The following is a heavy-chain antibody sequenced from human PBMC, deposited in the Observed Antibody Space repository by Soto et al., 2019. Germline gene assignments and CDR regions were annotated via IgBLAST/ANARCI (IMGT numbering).Heavy chain of an antibody. Sequence: QVQLVQSGAEVKRPGASVKVSCKASGYTFTTYYMHWVRQAPGQGLEWLGIINPNGGSTTYAQKFQGRGTMTRDTATSTGYLEVSSLRSEDTAVYYCARAGYCSGGTCFHGNCDYWGQGTLVTVSA. CDR2: INPNGGST. J-gene: IGHJ4*02. V-gene: IGHV1-46*01. CDR3: ARAGYCSGGTCFHGNCDY. D-gene: IGHD2-15*01. CDR1: GYTFTTYY.